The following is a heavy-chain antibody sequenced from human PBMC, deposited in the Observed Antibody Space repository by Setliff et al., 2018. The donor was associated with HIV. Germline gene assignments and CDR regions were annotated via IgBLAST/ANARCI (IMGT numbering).Heavy chain of an antibody. CDR1: DGSTSSSSYY. D-gene: IGHD3-3*01. J-gene: IGHJ4*02. CDR2: MYYGGIT. V-gene: IGHV4-39*01. Sequence: PSETLSLTCSVSDGSTSSSSYYWGWIRQAPGKGLEWIGTMYYGGITYYNPSLKSRATVSVDTSKNQVSLRLSSVTAADTAVYYCARGGVQFLEWFDYWGQGTLVTVSS. CDR3: ARGGVQFLEWFDY.